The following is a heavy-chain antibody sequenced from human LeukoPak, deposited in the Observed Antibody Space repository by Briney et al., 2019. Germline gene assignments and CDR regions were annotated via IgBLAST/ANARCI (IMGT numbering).Heavy chain of an antibody. Sequence: ASLKVSCKASGYTFTSYYMDWVRQAPGQRLEWMEIINPSGGSTSYAQKFQGRVTRTRDMSTSTVYMELSSLRSEDTAVYYCARDRPGIAAAGRPNWFDPWGQGTLVTVSS. D-gene: IGHD6-13*01. CDR1: GYTFTSYY. CDR2: INPSGGST. J-gene: IGHJ5*02. V-gene: IGHV1-46*01. CDR3: ARDRPGIAAAGRPNWFDP.